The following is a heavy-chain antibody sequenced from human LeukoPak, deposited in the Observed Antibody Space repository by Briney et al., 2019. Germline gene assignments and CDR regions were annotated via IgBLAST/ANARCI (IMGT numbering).Heavy chain of an antibody. J-gene: IGHJ6*02. CDR2: ISYDGSNK. CDR1: GFTFSSYA. CDR3: ARDQRIWSGGYYGMDV. D-gene: IGHD3-3*01. Sequence: PGGSLRLSCAASGFTFSSYAMHWVRQAPGKGLEWVAVISYDGSNKYYADSVKGRFTISRDNSKNTLYLQMNSLRAEDTAVYYCARDQRIWSGGYYGMDVWGQGTTVTVSS. V-gene: IGHV3-30-3*01.